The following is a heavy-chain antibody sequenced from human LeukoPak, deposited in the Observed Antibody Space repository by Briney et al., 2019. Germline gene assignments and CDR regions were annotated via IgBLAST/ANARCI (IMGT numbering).Heavy chain of an antibody. CDR1: GASFSNYY. J-gene: IGHJ4*02. CDR3: ASSVVVPSAADY. Sequence: SETLSLTCVVYGASFSNYYWSWIRQTPGKGLEWIGEINHTGITNYNPSLKSRVTISVDMSKNQVSLKVTSMTAADRAVYYCASSVVVPSAADYGGQGTLVTVSS. V-gene: IGHV4-34*01. D-gene: IGHD2-2*01. CDR2: INHTGIT.